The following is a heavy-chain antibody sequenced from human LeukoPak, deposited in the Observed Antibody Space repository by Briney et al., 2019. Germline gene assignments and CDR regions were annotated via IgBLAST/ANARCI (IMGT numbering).Heavy chain of an antibody. CDR1: GFSFSSYA. CDR2: ISFDGIKK. Sequence: PGGSLRLSCAASGFSFSSYALHWVRQAPGKGLEWVAVISFDGIKKHSADSVKGRFTISRHNSKNTLFLQMDYLRPEDKAVYYCARGGHYNFWSGYSDYHSMDVWGKGTTVTVYS. CDR3: ARGGHYNFWSGYSDYHSMDV. J-gene: IGHJ6*03. V-gene: IGHV3-30*17. D-gene: IGHD3-3*01.